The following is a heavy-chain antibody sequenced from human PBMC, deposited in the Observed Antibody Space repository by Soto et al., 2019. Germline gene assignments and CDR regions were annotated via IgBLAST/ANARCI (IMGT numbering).Heavy chain of an antibody. CDR3: AKDPYYDFWSGYFDY. Sequence: GGSLRLSCAASGFTFSSYAMSWVRQAPGKGLEWVSAISGSGGSTYYADSVKGRFTISRDNSKNTLYLQRNSLRAEDMAVYYCAKDPYYDFWSGYFDYWGQGTLVTVSS. CDR1: GFTFSSYA. V-gene: IGHV3-23*01. D-gene: IGHD3-3*01. CDR2: ISGSGGST. J-gene: IGHJ4*02.